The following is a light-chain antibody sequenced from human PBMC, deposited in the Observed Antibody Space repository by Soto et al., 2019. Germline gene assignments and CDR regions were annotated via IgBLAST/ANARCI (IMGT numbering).Light chain of an antibody. V-gene: IGKV1-5*01. Sequence: DIQMTQSPSTLSASVGDIVTITCRASQSVRSWLAWYQQKPGKAPKFLIYDASSLESGVPSRFSGSGSGTEFTLTISSLQPDDFATYYCQQYDNYPLAFGGGTKVDIK. J-gene: IGKJ4*01. CDR2: DAS. CDR3: QQYDNYPLA. CDR1: QSVRSW.